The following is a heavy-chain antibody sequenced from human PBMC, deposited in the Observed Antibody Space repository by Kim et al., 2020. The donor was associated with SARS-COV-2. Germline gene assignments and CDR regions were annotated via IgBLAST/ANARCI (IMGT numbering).Heavy chain of an antibody. CDR3: AKSHTGTYYYLDH. J-gene: IGHJ4*02. D-gene: IGHD2-8*02. Sequence: YGDSVKGPVTNSRDDSTNTRYLHKNSLRAEDTAVYYCAKSHTGTYYYLDHWGQGTLVTVSS. V-gene: IGHV3-23*01.